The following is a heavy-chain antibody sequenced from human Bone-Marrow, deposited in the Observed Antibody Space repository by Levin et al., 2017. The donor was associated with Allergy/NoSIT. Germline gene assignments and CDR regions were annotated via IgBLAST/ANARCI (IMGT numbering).Heavy chain of an antibody. CDR2: FDPEDGET. V-gene: IGHV1-24*01. Sequence: ASVKVSCKVSGATRSDLAFHWVRQAPGKGLEWMGGFDPEDGETVYSQKFPGRLTITQDRYTGTGYLELTSLTSEDTALYYCATDGAAFWAFNIWGPGTIVTVFS. CDR3: ATDGAAFWAFNI. J-gene: IGHJ3*02. CDR1: GATRSDLA. D-gene: IGHD3-3*01.